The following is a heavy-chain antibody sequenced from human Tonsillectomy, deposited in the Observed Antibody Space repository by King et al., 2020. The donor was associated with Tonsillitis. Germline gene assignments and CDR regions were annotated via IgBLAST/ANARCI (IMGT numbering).Heavy chain of an antibody. D-gene: IGHD3-16*02. CDR1: GFTFSSAW. CDR2: IKSKTDGATT. CDR3: TTANYDDVGGSHRPFDP. J-gene: IGHJ5*02. V-gene: IGHV3-15*01. Sequence: VQLVESGGGLVKPGGSLRLSCAGSGFTFSSAWMNWVRQAPGRGLEWIGRIKSKTDGATTDYAAPVKGRFAISRDDSKNMLYLQMNSLKTDDTAVYYCTTANYDDVGGSHRPFDPWGQGTLVAVSS.